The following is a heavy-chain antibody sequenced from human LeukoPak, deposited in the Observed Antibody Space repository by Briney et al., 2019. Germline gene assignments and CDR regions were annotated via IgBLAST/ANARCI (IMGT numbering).Heavy chain of an antibody. CDR1: GFTFSSYA. J-gene: IGHJ4*02. CDR3: ARGPLRWLHSAFDY. Sequence: GRSLRLSCAASGFTFSSYAMHWVRQAPGKGLEWVGVISYDGSNKYYADSVKGRFTISRDNSKNTLYLQMNSLRAEDTAVYYCARGPLRWLHSAFDYWGQGTLVTVSS. V-gene: IGHV3-30-3*01. D-gene: IGHD5-12*01. CDR2: ISYDGSNK.